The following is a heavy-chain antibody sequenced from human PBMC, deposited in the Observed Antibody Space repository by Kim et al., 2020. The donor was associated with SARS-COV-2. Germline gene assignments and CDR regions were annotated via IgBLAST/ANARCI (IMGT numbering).Heavy chain of an antibody. D-gene: IGHD1-26*01. CDR3: ARVGGPFMELLGLRGYYIDY. CDR1: GGSISSSSYY. V-gene: IGHV4-39*07. Sequence: SETLSRTCTVSGGSISSSSYYWGWIRQPPGKGLEWIGSIYYSGSTYYNPSLKSRVTISVDTSKNQFSLKLSSVTAADTAVYYCARVGGPFMELLGLRGYYIDYWGQGTLVTVSS. J-gene: IGHJ4*02. CDR2: IYYSGST.